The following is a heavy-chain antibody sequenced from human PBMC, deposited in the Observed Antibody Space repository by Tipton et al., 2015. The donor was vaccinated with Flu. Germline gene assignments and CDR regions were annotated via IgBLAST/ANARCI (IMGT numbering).Heavy chain of an antibody. CDR3: ARSFFDY. CDR2: IVRSGTSR. Sequence: SLRLSCTASGITFSSYAMSWVRQAPGKGLEWVSTIVRSGTSRYYADSVKGRFTISRDNAKNSLYLQMSSVRAEDTAVYYCARSFFDYWGQGTLVAVSS. CDR1: GITFSSYA. D-gene: IGHD2-15*01. V-gene: IGHV3-23*01. J-gene: IGHJ4*02.